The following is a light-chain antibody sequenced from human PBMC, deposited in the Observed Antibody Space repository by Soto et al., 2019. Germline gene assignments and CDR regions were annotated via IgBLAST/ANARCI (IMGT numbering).Light chain of an antibody. Sequence: EFVLTQSPGALSVSPGETVTLSCRASQRVDSKSLAWYHHKPGLAPRLLIFGASTRATRIPDRFSGSGSGTDFTLTITRLEPEDSGLYYCQQYVASPLTFGGGTRV. J-gene: IGKJ4*01. CDR2: GAS. CDR3: QQYVASPLT. V-gene: IGKV3-20*01. CDR1: QRVDSKS.